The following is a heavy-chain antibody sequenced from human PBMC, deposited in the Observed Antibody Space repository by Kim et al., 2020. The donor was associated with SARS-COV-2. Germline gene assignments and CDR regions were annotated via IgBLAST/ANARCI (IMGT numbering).Heavy chain of an antibody. D-gene: IGHD3-3*01. CDR3: AKSSRTFSPYYFDF. Sequence: ADSVMGRCAISRDDAKNTLSLQMNSLRAEDTAVYYCAKSSRTFSPYYFDFWGQGTLVTVSS. J-gene: IGHJ4*02. V-gene: IGHV3-23*01.